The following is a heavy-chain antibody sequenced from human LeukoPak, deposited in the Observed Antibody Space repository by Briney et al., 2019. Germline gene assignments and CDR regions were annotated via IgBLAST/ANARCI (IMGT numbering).Heavy chain of an antibody. CDR3: ARVPLGYFDY. V-gene: IGHV4-59*08. CDR2: IYYSGYT. CDR1: GGSISTYY. Sequence: PSETLSLTCTVSGGSISTYYWSWFRQPPGKGLEWIGYIYYSGYTNYIPSLKSRVTISLDTSKNQFSLKLSSVTAADTAVYYCARVPLGYFDYWGQGTLVTVSS. J-gene: IGHJ4*02.